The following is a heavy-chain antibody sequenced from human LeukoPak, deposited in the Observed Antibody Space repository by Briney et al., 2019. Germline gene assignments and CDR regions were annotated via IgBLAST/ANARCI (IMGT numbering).Heavy chain of an antibody. V-gene: IGHV4-31*03. CDR2: IYYSGST. J-gene: IGHJ5*02. CDR1: GGSISSGGYY. D-gene: IGHD3-3*01. Sequence: SQTLSLTCTVSGGSISSGGYYWSWIRQHPGKGLEWIVYIYYSGSTYYNPSLKSRVTISVDTSKNQFSLKLSSVTAADTAAYYCARAGYYDFWSGYSSLGSENWFDHWGQGTLVTVSS. CDR3: ARAGYYDFWSGYSSLGSENWFDH.